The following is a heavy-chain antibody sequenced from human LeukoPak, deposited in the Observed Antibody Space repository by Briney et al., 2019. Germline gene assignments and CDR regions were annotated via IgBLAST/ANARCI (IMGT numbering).Heavy chain of an antibody. V-gene: IGHV1-8*01. CDR1: GYTFTSYD. J-gene: IGHJ6*03. CDR3: ARGKWYSSSSDYYYYYMDV. CDR2: MSPNSGNT. Sequence: ASVKVSCKASGYTFTSYDINWVRHATGQGLEWMAWMSPNSGNTGYAQKFQGRVTMTRNTSISTAYMELSSLRSEDTAVYYCARGKWYSSSSDYYYYYMDVWGKGTTVTVSS. D-gene: IGHD6-6*01.